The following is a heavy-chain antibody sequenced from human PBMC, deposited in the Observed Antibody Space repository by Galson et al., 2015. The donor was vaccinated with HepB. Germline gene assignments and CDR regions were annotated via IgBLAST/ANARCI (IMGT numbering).Heavy chain of an antibody. CDR2: VYYSGSA. CDR3: ARDLGAYCSTTSCHYSFDV. J-gene: IGHJ3*01. Sequence: ETLSLTCGVIGGSISSSNWWSWVRQSPGKGLEWVGGVYYSGSANYNPSLKSRVTISVDKSKNQFSLKLNSVTAADTAVYYCARDLGAYCSTTSCHYSFDVWGQGTMVTVSS. D-gene: IGHD2-2*01. V-gene: IGHV4-4*02. CDR1: GGSISSSNW.